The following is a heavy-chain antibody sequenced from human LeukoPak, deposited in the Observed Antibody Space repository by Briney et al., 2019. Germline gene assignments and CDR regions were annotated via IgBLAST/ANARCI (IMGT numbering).Heavy chain of an antibody. CDR3: AREHYDSSGYYGY. Sequence: PGGSLRLSCVASGFTFSSYAMNWIRQAPGKGLEWVAYISSSSSYTNYADSVKGRFTISRDNAKNSLYLQMNSLRAEDTAVYYCAREHYDSSGYYGYWGQGTLVTVSS. D-gene: IGHD3-22*01. V-gene: IGHV3-21*05. J-gene: IGHJ4*02. CDR1: GFTFSSYA. CDR2: ISSSSSYT.